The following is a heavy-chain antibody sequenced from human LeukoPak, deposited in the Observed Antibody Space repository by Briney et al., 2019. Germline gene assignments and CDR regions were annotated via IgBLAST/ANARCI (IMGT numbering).Heavy chain of an antibody. J-gene: IGHJ4*02. V-gene: IGHV3-53*01. D-gene: IGHD4-23*01. CDR2: IYSGGTT. Sequence: GGSLRLSCAVSGFTVSGNYMSWVRQAPGKGQEWVSLIYSGGTTYYADSVEGRFTISRDNSKNTLYLQMNSLRAEDTAVYYCARRAGGYSRPYDYWGQGILVTVSS. CDR1: GFTVSGNY. CDR3: ARRAGGYSRPYDY.